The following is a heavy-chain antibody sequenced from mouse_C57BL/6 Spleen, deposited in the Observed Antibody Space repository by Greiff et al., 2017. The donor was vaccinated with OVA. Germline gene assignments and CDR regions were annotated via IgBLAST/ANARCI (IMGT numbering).Heavy chain of an antibody. CDR2: IDPSDSYT. CDR1: GYTFTSYW. CDR3: ARGDQTGPWYFDV. V-gene: IGHV1-50*01. Sequence: QVQLQQPGAELVKPGASVKLSCKASGYTFTSYWMQWVKQRPGQGLEWIGEIDPSDSYTNYNQKFKGKATLTVDTSSSTAYMQLSSLTSEDSAVYYCARGDQTGPWYFDVWGTGTTVTVSS. D-gene: IGHD4-1*01. J-gene: IGHJ1*03.